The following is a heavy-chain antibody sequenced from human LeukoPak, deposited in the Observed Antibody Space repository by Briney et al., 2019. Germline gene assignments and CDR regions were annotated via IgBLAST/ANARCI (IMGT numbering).Heavy chain of an antibody. J-gene: IGHJ1*01. CDR1: SGSISSYY. Sequence: SETLSLTCTVSSGSISSYYWSWIRQPPGEGLEWIGYIYYSGSTNYNPSLKSRVIISVDTSKNQFSLELTSVTAADTAVYYCARGGGYGSSWYGYFQHWGQGTLVTVSS. V-gene: IGHV4-59*01. CDR3: ARGGGYGSSWYGYFQH. D-gene: IGHD6-13*01. CDR2: IYYSGST.